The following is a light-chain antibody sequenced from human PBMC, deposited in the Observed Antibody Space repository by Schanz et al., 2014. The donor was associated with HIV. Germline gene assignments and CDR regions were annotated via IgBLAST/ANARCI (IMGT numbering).Light chain of an antibody. CDR1: GSNIGAGYH. J-gene: IGLJ2*01. CDR3: AAWDDSLKGVI. CDR2: GNT. V-gene: IGLV1-40*01. Sequence: QSVLTQPPSVSGAPGQRVAISCSGSGSNIGAGYHVHWYPHLPGTAPKLLIYGNTKRPSGVPDRFSGSKSGTSASLAISGLQSEDEADYYCAAWDDSLKGVIFGGGTKLTVL.